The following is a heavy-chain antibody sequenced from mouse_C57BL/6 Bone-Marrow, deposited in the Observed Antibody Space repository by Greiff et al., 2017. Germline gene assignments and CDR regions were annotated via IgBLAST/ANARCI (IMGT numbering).Heavy chain of an antibody. CDR2: ISYDGSN. D-gene: IGHD1-1*01. Sequence: EVQRVESGPGLVKPSQSLSLTCSVTGYSITSGYYWNWIRQFPGNKLEWMGYISYDGSNNYNPSLKNRISITRDTSKNQFFLKLNSVTTEDTATYYCARDRDGSSDGYWGQGTTLTVSS. J-gene: IGHJ2*01. V-gene: IGHV3-6*01. CDR1: GYSITSGYY. CDR3: ARDRDGSSDGY.